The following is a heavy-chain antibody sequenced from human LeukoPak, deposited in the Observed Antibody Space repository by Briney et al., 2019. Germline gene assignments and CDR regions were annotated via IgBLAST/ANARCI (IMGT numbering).Heavy chain of an antibody. Sequence: SETLSLTCAVYGGSLSGYYWSWIRQPPGKGLEWIGEINHSGSTNYNPSLKSRVTISVDTSKNQFSLKLSSVTAADTAVYYCASLGGIAARPYYYYYMDVWGKGTTVTVSS. CDR3: ASLGGIAARPYYYYYMDV. CDR2: INHSGST. D-gene: IGHD6-6*01. CDR1: GGSLSGYY. J-gene: IGHJ6*03. V-gene: IGHV4-34*01.